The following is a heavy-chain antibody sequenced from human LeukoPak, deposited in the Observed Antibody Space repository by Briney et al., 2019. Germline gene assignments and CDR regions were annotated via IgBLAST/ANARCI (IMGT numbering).Heavy chain of an antibody. D-gene: IGHD6-19*01. Sequence: SETPSLTCTVSGGSISSYYWSWLRQPPGKGLEWIGYIYYSGSTNYNPSLTSRVTISVDTSKNQFSLKLSSVTAADTAVYYCARAYSSGWALDYWGQGTLVTVSS. CDR2: IYYSGST. CDR1: GGSISSYY. CDR3: ARAYSSGWALDY. J-gene: IGHJ4*02. V-gene: IGHV4-59*01.